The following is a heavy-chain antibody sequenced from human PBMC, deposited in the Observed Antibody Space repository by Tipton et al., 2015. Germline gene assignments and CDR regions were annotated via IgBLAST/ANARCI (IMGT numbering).Heavy chain of an antibody. V-gene: IGHV4-59*01. Sequence: LRLSCTVSSDSISKYYWTWIRQPPGKELEWIGYIRYSGSTNYNPSLKSRVTISLDTSKNQFSLTLNSVTAADTAVYYCARDLEHGMDVWGQGTTVTVSS. D-gene: IGHD5-24*01. CDR3: ARDLEHGMDV. CDR1: SDSISKYY. J-gene: IGHJ6*02. CDR2: IRYSGST.